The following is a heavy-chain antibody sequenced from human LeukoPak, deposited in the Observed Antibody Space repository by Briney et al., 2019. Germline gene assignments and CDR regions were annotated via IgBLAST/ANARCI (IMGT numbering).Heavy chain of an antibody. Sequence: GGSLRLSCAASGFSFSSYGIHWVRQAPGKGLEWVAFIRYDGSNKYYADSVKGRFTISGDNSKNTLYLQMNNLRADDTAVCYCTRGPGSTWYSDYWGQGTLVTVSS. CDR2: IRYDGSNK. CDR1: GFSFSSYG. V-gene: IGHV3-30*02. D-gene: IGHD6-13*01. CDR3: TRGPGSTWYSDY. J-gene: IGHJ4*02.